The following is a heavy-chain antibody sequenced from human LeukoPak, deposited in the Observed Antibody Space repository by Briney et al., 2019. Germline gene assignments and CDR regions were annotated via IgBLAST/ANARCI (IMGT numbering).Heavy chain of an antibody. D-gene: IGHD1-26*01. CDR2: IYYNGNT. V-gene: IGHV4-59*01. Sequence: PSETLSLTCPVSDGSINSYYWNWIRRPPGKGLEWIGYIYYNGNTNYSPSLKSRVTMSVDTSKNLFSLKVSSVTAADTAVYYCARGRSNYYGMDVWGQGTMVTVSS. J-gene: IGHJ6*02. CDR3: ARGRSNYYGMDV. CDR1: DGSINSYY.